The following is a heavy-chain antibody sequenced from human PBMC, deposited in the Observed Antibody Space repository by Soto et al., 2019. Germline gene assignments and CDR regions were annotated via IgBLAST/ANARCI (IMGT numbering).Heavy chain of an antibody. CDR2: IFYSGST. J-gene: IGHJ4*02. CDR1: GGSVNSYY. CDR3: ARVFPSYCGGDCAYFDS. D-gene: IGHD2-21*02. V-gene: IGHV4-59*02. Sequence: QVQLQESGPGLVRPSETLSLTCTVSGGSVNSYYWSWIRQTPGKGPEWIGYIFYSGSTNSNPSLKSRASMSVDMSKNQFSLRLSSLTAVDTAVYYCARVFPSYCGGDCAYFDSWGQGILVTVSS.